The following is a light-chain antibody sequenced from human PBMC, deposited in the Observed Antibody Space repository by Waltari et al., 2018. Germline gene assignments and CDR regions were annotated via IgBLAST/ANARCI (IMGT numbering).Light chain of an antibody. CDR2: RDS. J-gene: IGLJ2*01. V-gene: IGLV3-9*01. Sequence: SYEVTQPLSVSVALGQTARITCGGAKIGRKNVHWYQQKPGQAPVLVIDRDSNRPSGVPQRFPGSNSRNTATLTITRAQVGDEADYYCHTSDSATAVFGGGTKLTVL. CDR3: HTSDSATAV. CDR1: KIGRKN.